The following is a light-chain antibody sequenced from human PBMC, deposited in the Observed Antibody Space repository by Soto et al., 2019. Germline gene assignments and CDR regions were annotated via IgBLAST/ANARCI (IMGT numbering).Light chain of an antibody. Sequence: DFQMTESPSTLSATVGDRLIITCRASQRLNSWLGWYQQTPWKVPKLLHYNPSRLDSGVPSRCNGSASGTEFTLSISSLHPDDFVSYYWQTDDSSPVTSGGGTDV. V-gene: IGKV1-5*03. CDR3: QTDDSSPVT. CDR2: NPS. J-gene: IGKJ4*01. CDR1: QRLNSW.